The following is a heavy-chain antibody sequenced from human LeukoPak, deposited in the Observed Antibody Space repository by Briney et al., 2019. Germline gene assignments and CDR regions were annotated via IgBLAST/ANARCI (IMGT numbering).Heavy chain of an antibody. Sequence: PGGSLRLXCAASKFTFSSHDMHWVRQAPGKELEWVSFISSSGGTIYLADSVKGRFTISRDNARNSLYLQMNSLRAEDTALYYCVRDDGGSTFDTWGQGTMVTVSS. CDR2: ISSSGGTI. D-gene: IGHD3-10*01. CDR3: VRDDGGSTFDT. V-gene: IGHV3-48*03. J-gene: IGHJ3*02. CDR1: KFTFSSHD.